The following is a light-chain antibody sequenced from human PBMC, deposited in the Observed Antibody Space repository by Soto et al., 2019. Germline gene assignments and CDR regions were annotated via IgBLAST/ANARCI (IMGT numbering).Light chain of an antibody. CDR3: QHSYSHPQT. V-gene: IGKV1-5*01. J-gene: IGKJ1*01. CDR1: QNIRSR. Sequence: DFQMTQSPSTLSASVGDRVTITCRASQNIRSRLAWFQQKPGKAPKLLIYDASSLESGVPSRFSGGGSGTDFTLTISSLQPEDFATYYCQHSYSHPQTFGQGTKVDI. CDR2: DAS.